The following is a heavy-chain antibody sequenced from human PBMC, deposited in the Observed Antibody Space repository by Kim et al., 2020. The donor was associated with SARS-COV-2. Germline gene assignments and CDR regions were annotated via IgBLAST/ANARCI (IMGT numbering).Heavy chain of an antibody. Sequence: SETLSLTCTVSGGSLSSNYWSWIRQPPGKGLEWIAYIYYSGNTNYNPTLKSRVTISVDTSKNQFSLKLNSVTAADTAVYYCARNGLGDRGAVMYYFDYWGQGTLVTVSS. J-gene: IGHJ4*02. CDR1: GGSLSSNY. D-gene: IGHD3-10*01. V-gene: IGHV4-59*01. CDR3: ARNGLGDRGAVMYYFDY. CDR2: IYYSGNT.